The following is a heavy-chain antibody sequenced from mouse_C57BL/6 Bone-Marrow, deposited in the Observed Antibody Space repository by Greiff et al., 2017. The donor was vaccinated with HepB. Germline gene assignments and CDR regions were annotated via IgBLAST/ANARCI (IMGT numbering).Heavy chain of an antibody. CDR1: GYTFTSYW. CDR2: IDPSDSYT. CDR3: ARKERYWYFDV. Sequence: QVQLQQSGAELVMPGASVKLSCKASGYTFTSYWMHWVKQRPGQGLEWIGEIDPSDSYTNYNQKFKGKSTLTVDKSSSTAYMQLSSLTSEDSAVYYCARKERYWYFDVWGTGTTVTVSS. J-gene: IGHJ1*03. V-gene: IGHV1-69*01.